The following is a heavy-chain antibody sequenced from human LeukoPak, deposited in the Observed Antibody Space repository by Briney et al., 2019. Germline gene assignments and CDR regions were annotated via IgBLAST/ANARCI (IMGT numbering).Heavy chain of an antibody. CDR2: IIPIFGIA. J-gene: IGHJ4*02. D-gene: IGHD3-10*01. CDR1: GGTFSSYA. CDR3: ARDAGPPTGDY. V-gene: IGHV1-69*04. Sequence: PPASVKVSCKASGGTFSSYAISWVRQAPGQGLEWMGRIIPIFGIANYAQKIQGRVTITADKSTSTAYMELSSLRSEDTAVYYCARDAGPPTGDYWGQGTLVTVSS.